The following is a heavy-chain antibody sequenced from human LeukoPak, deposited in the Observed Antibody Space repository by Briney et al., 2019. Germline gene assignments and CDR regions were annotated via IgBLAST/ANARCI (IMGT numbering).Heavy chain of an antibody. J-gene: IGHJ6*02. CDR1: GFSFSTYG. V-gene: IGHV3-30*03. Sequence: GGSLRLSCAASGFSFSTYGMPWVRQAPGKGLEWVAVISYDGSNKYYADSVKGRFTISRDNSKNTLYLQMNSLRAEDTAVYYCARDRYYYGSGSYSRNYYYYYGMDVWGQGTTVTVSS. CDR3: ARDRYYYGSGSYSRNYYYYYGMDV. D-gene: IGHD3-10*01. CDR2: ISYDGSNK.